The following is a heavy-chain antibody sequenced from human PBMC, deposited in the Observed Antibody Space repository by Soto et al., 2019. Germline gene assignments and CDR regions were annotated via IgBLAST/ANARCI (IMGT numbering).Heavy chain of an antibody. D-gene: IGHD6-13*01. CDR2: INHSGST. CDR3: ARLIAAARFDP. V-gene: IGHV4-34*01. CDR1: GGSVSSYY. J-gene: IGHJ5*02. Sequence: SETLSLTCTVSGGSVSSYYWSWIRQPPGKGLEWIGEINHSGSTNYNPSLKSRVTISVDTSKNQFSLKLSSVTAADTAVYYCARLIAAARFDPWGQGTLVTVSS.